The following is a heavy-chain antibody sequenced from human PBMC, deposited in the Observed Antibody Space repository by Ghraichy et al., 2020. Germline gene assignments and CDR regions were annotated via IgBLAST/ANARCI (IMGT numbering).Heavy chain of an antibody. J-gene: IGHJ6*02. CDR3: ARSDLWFGESDYGMDV. Sequence: ASVKVSCKASGYTFTSYGIGWVRQAPGQGLEWMGWISIYNGNTNYAQKLQGRVTMTTDTSTSTAYMELRSLRSDDTAMYYCARSDLWFGESDYGMDVWGQGTTVTVSS. V-gene: IGHV1-18*04. CDR2: ISIYNGNT. CDR1: GYTFTSYG. D-gene: IGHD3-10*01.